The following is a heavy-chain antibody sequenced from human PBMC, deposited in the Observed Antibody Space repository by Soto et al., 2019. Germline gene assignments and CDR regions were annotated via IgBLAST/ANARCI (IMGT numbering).Heavy chain of an antibody. J-gene: IGHJ6*02. CDR2: IIPIFGTA. CDR1: GGTFSSYA. Sequence: SVKVSCKASGGTFSSYAISWVRQAPGQGLEWMGGIIPIFGTANYAQKFQGRVTITADESTSTAYMELSSLRSEDTAVYYCARARVVVVPVAIRNIGCLYGMDVWGQGTMVTVSS. CDR3: ARARVVVVPVAIRNIGCLYGMDV. D-gene: IGHD2-2*01. V-gene: IGHV1-69*13.